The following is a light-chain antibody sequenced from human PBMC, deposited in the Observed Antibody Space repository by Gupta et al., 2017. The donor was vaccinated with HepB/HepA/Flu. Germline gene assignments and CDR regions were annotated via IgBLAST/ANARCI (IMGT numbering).Light chain of an antibody. V-gene: IGLV2-11*01. J-gene: IGLJ2*01. CDR1: SSDVGSYNY. CDR2: DVS. Sequence: QSARTQPRSVSRSPGQSVTISCTGTSSDVGSYNYVSWYQQHPGKAPKLMISDVSKRPSGVPERFSGSKSGNTASLTISGLQAEDEADYYCCSYAGSYTYVIFGGGTQLTVL. CDR3: CSYAGSYTYVI.